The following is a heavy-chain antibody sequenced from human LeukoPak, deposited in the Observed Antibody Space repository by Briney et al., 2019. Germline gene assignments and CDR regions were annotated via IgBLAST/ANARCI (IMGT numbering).Heavy chain of an antibody. D-gene: IGHD1-26*01. J-gene: IGHJ4*02. CDR3: TRDLVGATSDF. V-gene: IGHV3-74*01. CDR2: ISTDGSDT. CDR1: GFIFTTYW. Sequence: GGSLSLSCAASGFIFTTYWMHWVRQAPGKGLVWVARISTDGSDTNYADSVKGRFTISRDNAKNTLYLQMNSLRADDTAVYHCTRDLVGATSDFWGQGTLVTVSS.